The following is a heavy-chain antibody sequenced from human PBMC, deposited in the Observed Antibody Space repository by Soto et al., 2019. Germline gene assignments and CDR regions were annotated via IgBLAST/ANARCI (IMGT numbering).Heavy chain of an antibody. CDR3: AREGWELRADYYYYGMDV. V-gene: IGHV4-30-4*01. CDR1: GGSISSGDYY. Sequence: PSETLSLTCTVSGGSISSGDYYWSWIRQPPGKGLEWIGYIYYSGSTYYNPSLKSRVTISVDTSKNQFSLKLSSVTAADTAVYYCAREGWELRADYYYYGMDVWGQGTMVTVSS. J-gene: IGHJ6*02. CDR2: IYYSGST. D-gene: IGHD1-26*01.